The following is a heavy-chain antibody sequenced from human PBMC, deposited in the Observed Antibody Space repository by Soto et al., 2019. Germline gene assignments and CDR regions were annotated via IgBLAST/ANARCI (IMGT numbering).Heavy chain of an antibody. V-gene: IGHV2-26*01. D-gene: IGHD3-3*01. CDR2: IFSNDEK. CDR1: GFSLSNARMG. CDR3: ARMGYDFWSGYYMIDY. J-gene: IGHJ4*02. Sequence: SGPTLVNPTETLTLTCTVSGFSLSNARMGVSWIRQPPGKALEWLAHIFSNDEKSYSTSLKSRLTISKDTSKSQVVLTMTNMDPVDTATYYCARMGYDFWSGYYMIDYWGQGTLVTVHS.